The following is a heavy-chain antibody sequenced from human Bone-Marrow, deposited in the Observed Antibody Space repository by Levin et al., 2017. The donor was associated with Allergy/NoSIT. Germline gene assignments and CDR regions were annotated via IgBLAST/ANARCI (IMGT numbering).Heavy chain of an antibody. CDR1: GFTVSSNY. D-gene: IGHD6-19*01. V-gene: IGHV3-53*01. CDR3: AGVYSSGWHAEYFQH. Sequence: GGSLRLSCAASGFTVSSNYMTWVRQAPGKGLEWVSVIYSGGSTYYADSVKGRFTISRDNSKNTLYLQMNSLRAEDTAVYYCAGVYSSGWHAEYFQHWGQGTLVTVSS. CDR2: IYSGGST. J-gene: IGHJ1*01.